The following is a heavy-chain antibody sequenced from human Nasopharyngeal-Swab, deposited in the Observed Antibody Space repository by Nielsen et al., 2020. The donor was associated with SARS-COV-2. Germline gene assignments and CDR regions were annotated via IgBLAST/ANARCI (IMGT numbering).Heavy chain of an antibody. CDR1: GFTFSDYY. V-gene: IGHV3-11*04. J-gene: IGHJ2*01. CDR2: ISSSGSTI. D-gene: IGHD4-17*01. CDR3: ARDYGDYWYFDL. Sequence: GESLKISCAASGFTFSDYYMSWLRQAPGKGLEWVSYISSSGSTIYYADSVKGRFTISRDNAKNSLYLQMNSLSAEDTAVYYCARDYGDYWYFDLWGRGTLVTVSS.